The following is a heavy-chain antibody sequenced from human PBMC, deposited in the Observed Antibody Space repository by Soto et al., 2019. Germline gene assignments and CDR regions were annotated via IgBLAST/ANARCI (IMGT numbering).Heavy chain of an antibody. CDR2: TSHDGGNN. CDR3: ARWGTTGGLDV. D-gene: IGHD3-16*01. V-gene: IGHV3-33*05. J-gene: IGHJ4*02. Sequence: QVQLVESGGGVAQPGTSLGLPCVGSGFTFRGYVIHWSRQAPGKGLEWVAFTSHDGGNNFYGDSVKGRFTISRHNSRNTVELQMDSLRFEDTALYYCARWGTTGGLDVWGQGTLVSVSS. CDR1: GFTFRGYV.